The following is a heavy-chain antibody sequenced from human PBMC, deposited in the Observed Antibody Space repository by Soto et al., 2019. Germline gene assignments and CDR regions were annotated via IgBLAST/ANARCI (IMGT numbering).Heavy chain of an antibody. CDR1: GGSFSYYY. V-gene: IGHV4-34*02. D-gene: IGHD3-10*01. CDR2: INHSGTI. CDR3: ARSFRGVSLD. Sequence: QVQLQQWGPGLLKPSETLSLTCSVNGGSFSYYYWSWIRQYPGKGLEWIGEINHSGTINFNPSLKSRVTISIDTSENQFSLTLRSVTAADTAIYYCARSFRGVSLDWGQGTLVTVSS. J-gene: IGHJ4*02.